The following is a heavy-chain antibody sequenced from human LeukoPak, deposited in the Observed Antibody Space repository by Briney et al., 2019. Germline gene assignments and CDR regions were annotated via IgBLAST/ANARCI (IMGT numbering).Heavy chain of an antibody. V-gene: IGHV3-30*02. CDR3: AKDILTGYCPYYFDY. CDR2: IRYDGSNK. CDR1: GFTFSSYG. D-gene: IGHD3-9*01. J-gene: IGHJ4*02. Sequence: GGSLRLSCAASGFTFSSYGMHWVRQAPGKGLEWVAFIRYDGSNKYYADSVKGRFTISRDNSKNTLYLQMNSLRAEDTAVYYCAKDILTGYCPYYFDYWGQGALVTVSS.